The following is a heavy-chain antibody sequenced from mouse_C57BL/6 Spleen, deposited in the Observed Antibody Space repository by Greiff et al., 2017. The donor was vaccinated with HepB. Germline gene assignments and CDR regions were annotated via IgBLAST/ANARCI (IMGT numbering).Heavy chain of an antibody. V-gene: IGHV1-64*01. CDR1: GYTFTSYW. J-gene: IGHJ2*01. CDR2: IHPNSGST. CDR3: ALFITTVDFDY. D-gene: IGHD1-1*01. Sequence: QVHVKQSGAELVKPGASVKLSCKASGYTFTSYWMHWVKQRPGQGLEWIGMIHPNSGSTNYNEKFKSKATLTVDKSSSTAYMQLSSLTSEDSAVYYCALFITTVDFDYWGQGTTLTVSS.